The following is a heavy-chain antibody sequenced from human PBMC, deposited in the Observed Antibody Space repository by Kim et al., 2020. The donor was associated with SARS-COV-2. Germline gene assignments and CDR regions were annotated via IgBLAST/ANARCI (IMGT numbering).Heavy chain of an antibody. Sequence: SIYYADSVKGRFTISRDNAKNSLYLQMNSLRAEDTAVYYCARGAPYYFDYWGQGPLVTVSS. V-gene: IGHV3-21*01. J-gene: IGHJ4*02. CDR3: ARGAPYYFDY. CDR2: SI.